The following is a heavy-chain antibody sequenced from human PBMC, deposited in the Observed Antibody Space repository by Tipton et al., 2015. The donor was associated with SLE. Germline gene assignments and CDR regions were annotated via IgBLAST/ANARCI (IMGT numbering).Heavy chain of an antibody. CDR1: GSSISNGYY. CDR3: ARGRNGGSTFGVDGDFYYYYIDV. CDR2: IDQRVNT. D-gene: IGHD3-3*01. Sequence: TLSLTCAVSGSSISNGYYWGWIRQPPGKGLEWIASIDQRVNTYYNPSLKSRVTISIDTSKNQFSLKLSAVTAADTAMYYCARGRNGGSTFGVDGDFYYYYIDVWGEGTTVTVSS. V-gene: IGHV4-38-2*01. J-gene: IGHJ6*03.